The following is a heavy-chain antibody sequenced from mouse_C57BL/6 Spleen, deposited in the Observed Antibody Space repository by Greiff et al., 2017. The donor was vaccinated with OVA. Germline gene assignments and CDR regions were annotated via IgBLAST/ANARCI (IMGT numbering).Heavy chain of an antibody. CDR3: ARGRDWFAY. CDR1: GFTFSDYG. CDR2: ISSGSSTI. J-gene: IGHJ3*01. V-gene: IGHV5-17*01. Sequence: DVQLQESGGGLVKPGGSLKLSCAASGFTFSDYGMHWVRQAPEKGLEWVAYISSGSSTIYYADTVKGRFTISRDNAKNTLFLQMTSLRSEDTAMYYCARGRDWFAYWGQGTLVTVSA.